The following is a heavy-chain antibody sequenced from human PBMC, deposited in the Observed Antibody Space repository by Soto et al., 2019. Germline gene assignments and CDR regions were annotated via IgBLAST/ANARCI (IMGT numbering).Heavy chain of an antibody. J-gene: IGHJ4*01. D-gene: IGHD3-16*02. V-gene: IGHV1-18*01. CDR3: ARSPTPPQELSLAY. Sequence: QVQLVQSGAEVKKPGASVKVSCKASGYTFTSYGISWVRQAPGQGLEWMGCISAYNGNTNHAQKLQGRVTMTTDTPTSTAYREPRSMRSDDTAVYYCARSPTPPQELSLAYWGHGTLVTVSS. CDR1: GYTFTSYG. CDR2: ISAYNGNT.